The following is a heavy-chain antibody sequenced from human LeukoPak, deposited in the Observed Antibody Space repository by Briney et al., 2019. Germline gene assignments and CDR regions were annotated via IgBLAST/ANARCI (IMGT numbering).Heavy chain of an antibody. V-gene: IGHV4-39*01. Sequence: SETLSLTCTVSGGSISSSSYYWGWNRQPPGKGLEWIGSIYYSGSTYYNPSLKSRVTISVDTSKNQFSLKLSSVTAADTAVYYCARETRGSWYFYYWGQGTLVTVSS. D-gene: IGHD6-13*01. J-gene: IGHJ4*02. CDR1: GGSISSSSYY. CDR3: ARETRGSWYFYY. CDR2: IYYSGST.